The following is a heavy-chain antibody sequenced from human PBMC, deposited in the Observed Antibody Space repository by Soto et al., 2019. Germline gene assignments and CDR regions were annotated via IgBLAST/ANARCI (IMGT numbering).Heavy chain of an antibody. D-gene: IGHD3-3*01. CDR3: ARLDVGITIFGVSGYYYGMDV. CDR1: GGTFSSYA. CDR2: IIPIFGTA. J-gene: IGHJ6*02. V-gene: IGHV1-69*06. Sequence: SVKVSCKASGGTFSSYAISWVRQAPGQGLEWMGGIIPIFGTANYAQKFQGRVTITADKSTSTAYMELSSLRSEDTAVYYCARLDVGITIFGVSGYYYGMDVWGQGTTVTISS.